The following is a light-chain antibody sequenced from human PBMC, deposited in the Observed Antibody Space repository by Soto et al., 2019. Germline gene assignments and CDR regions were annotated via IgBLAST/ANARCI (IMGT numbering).Light chain of an antibody. CDR2: GAS. CDR1: QSVSSSY. V-gene: IGKV3-20*01. J-gene: IGKJ1*01. Sequence: EIVLTQSPGTLSLSPGERATLSCRASQSVSSSYLAWYQQQPGQATRLLIYGASSSATGIPERFSGSGSGTAFTLTISRLEPADFAVYYCQQYGSSPPWTFGQGTKVEIK. CDR3: QQYGSSPPWT.